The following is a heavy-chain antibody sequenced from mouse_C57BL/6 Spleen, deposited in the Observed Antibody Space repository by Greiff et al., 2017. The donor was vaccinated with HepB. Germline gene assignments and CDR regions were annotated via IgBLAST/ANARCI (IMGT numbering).Heavy chain of an antibody. CDR1: GFTFTDYY. Sequence: EVNVVESGGGLVQPGGSLSLSCAASGFTFTDYYMSWVRQPPGKALEWLGFIRNKANGYTTEYSASVKGRFTISRDNSQSILYLQMNALRAEDSATYYCARYGPRRDYFDYWGQGTTLTVSS. CDR2: IRNKANGYTT. CDR3: ARYGPRRDYFDY. J-gene: IGHJ2*01. V-gene: IGHV7-3*01.